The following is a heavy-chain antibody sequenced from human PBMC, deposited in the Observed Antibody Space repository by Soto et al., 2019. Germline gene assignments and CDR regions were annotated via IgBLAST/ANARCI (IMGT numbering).Heavy chain of an antibody. V-gene: IGHV4-34*01. Sequence: QVQLQQWGAGLLKPSETLSLTCAVYGGSFSGYYWSWIRQPPGKGLEWIGEINHSGSTNYNPSLKSRVTISVDTSKNQFSLKLSSVTAADTAVYYCASRGGGYYSYWGQGTLVTVSS. CDR3: ASRGGGYYSY. J-gene: IGHJ4*02. CDR2: INHSGST. CDR1: GGSFSGYY. D-gene: IGHD3-22*01.